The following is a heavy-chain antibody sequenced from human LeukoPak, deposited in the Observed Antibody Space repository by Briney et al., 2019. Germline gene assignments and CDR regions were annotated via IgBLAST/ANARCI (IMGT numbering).Heavy chain of an antibody. J-gene: IGHJ4*02. Sequence: GGSLRLSCVVSGFTFSESWMSWVRQAPGKGLGWVASLNLDGSDKYYVDSVKGRFSISRDNAKNSLYLQMDSLRVEDTAVYYCAKGKRYPDYWGQGTLVTVSS. V-gene: IGHV3-7*03. D-gene: IGHD1-1*01. CDR2: LNLDGSDK. CDR3: AKGKRYPDY. CDR1: GFTFSESW.